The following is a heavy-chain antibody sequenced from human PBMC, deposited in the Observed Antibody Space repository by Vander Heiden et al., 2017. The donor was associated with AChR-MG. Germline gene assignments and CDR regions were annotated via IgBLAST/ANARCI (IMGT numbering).Heavy chain of an antibody. Sequence: QFQLVPAWAAARRLGASLELACRASEYTFTSYDIDWVRQATGQGLEWMGWMNPNSGNTGYGQKIQGRVTMTKNTSISTAYMELSSLTSEDPAVYYCARSNYGGKRWFDPWGQGTLVTVSS. CDR3: ARSNYGGKRWFDP. CDR2: MNPNSGNT. V-gene: IGHV1-8*01. CDR1: EYTFTSYD. J-gene: IGHJ5*02. D-gene: IGHD2-21*01.